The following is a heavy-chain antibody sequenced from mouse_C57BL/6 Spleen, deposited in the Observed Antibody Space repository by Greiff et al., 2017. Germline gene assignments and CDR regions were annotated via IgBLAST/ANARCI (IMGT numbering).Heavy chain of an antibody. CDR2: IFPVSGST. CDR3: ARDPYEYEGTWFAY. D-gene: IGHD2-4*01. CDR1: GYTFTDYY. Sequence: QVQLKESGPELVKPGASVKISCKASGYTFTDYYINWVMQRPGQGLEWIGWIFPVSGSTYYNEKFKGQATLTVANTSSTAYMLLSSLTSEDSAVYFCARDPYEYEGTWFAYWGQGTLVTVSA. V-gene: IGHV1-75*01. J-gene: IGHJ3*01.